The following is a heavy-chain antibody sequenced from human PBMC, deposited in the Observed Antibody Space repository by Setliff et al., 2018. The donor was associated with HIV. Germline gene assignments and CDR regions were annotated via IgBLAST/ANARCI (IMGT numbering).Heavy chain of an antibody. CDR2: IIPIFGTP. CDR1: GGIFSRFA. V-gene: IGHV1-69*05. Sequence: SVKVSCKASGGIFSRFAFSWVRQAPGQGLEWMGGIIPIFGTPNYAQKFQGRVTINTDESTNTVYMELYSQTSEDTAIYYCASSAGAVPTTAPYGDYYYYFYMDVWGKGTTVTVSS. J-gene: IGHJ6*03. D-gene: IGHD1-1*01. CDR3: ASSAGAVPTTAPYGDYYYYFYMDV.